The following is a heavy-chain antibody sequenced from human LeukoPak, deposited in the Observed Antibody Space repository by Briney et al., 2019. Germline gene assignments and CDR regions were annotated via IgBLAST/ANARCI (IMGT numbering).Heavy chain of an antibody. V-gene: IGHV3-30*02. J-gene: IGHJ3*02. D-gene: IGHD1-7*01. CDR2: IRYDGSNK. CDR3: ARVVAGTTFVIDAFDI. Sequence: GGSLRLSCAASGFTFSSYGMHWVRQAPGKGLEWVAFIRYDGSNKYYADSVKGRFTISRDNAKNSLYLQMNSLRAEDTAVYYCARVVAGTTFVIDAFDIWGQGTMVTVSS. CDR1: GFTFSSYG.